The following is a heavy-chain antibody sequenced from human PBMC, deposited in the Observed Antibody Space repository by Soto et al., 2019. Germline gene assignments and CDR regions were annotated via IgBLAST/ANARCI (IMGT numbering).Heavy chain of an antibody. Sequence: RQHPGKGLEWIGYIYWSGGNXXNHSLKSRVIISVDTSKNQLAMKLTSVTAADTAAYYCARARWYDAFNVWGQGTVVTVS. V-gene: IGHV4-59*08. D-gene: IGHD2-15*01. CDR3: ARARWYDAFNV. CDR2: IYWSGGN. J-gene: IGHJ3*01.